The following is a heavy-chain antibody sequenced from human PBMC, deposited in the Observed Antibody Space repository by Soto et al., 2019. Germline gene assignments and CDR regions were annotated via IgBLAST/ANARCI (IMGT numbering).Heavy chain of an antibody. D-gene: IGHD5-18*01. CDR1: GFTFDDYA. CDR3: ARGLHYMDV. CDR2: ISWNSGSI. Sequence: PGGSLRLSCAASGFTFDDYAMHWVRQAPGKGLEWVSGISWNSGSIGYADSVKGRFTISRDNAKNSLYLQMNSLRAEDTALYYCARGLHYMDVWGKGTTVTVSS. J-gene: IGHJ6*03. V-gene: IGHV3-9*01.